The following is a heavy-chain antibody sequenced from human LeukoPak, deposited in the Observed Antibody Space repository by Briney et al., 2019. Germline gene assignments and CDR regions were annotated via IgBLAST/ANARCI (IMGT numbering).Heavy chain of an antibody. D-gene: IGHD4/OR15-4a*01. CDR1: GGTFSSYA. CDR3: ARAPFMVSGMDV. J-gene: IGHJ6*04. Sequence: ASVKVSCKASGGTFSSYAISWVRQAPGQGLEWMGWISAYNGNTNYAQKLQGRVTMTTDTSTSTAYMELRSLRSDDTAVYYCARAPFMVSGMDVWGKGTTVTVSS. V-gene: IGHV1-18*01. CDR2: ISAYNGNT.